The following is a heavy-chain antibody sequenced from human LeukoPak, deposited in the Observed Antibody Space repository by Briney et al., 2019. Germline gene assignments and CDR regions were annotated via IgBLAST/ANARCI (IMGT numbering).Heavy chain of an antibody. V-gene: IGHV4-34*01. CDR2: INHSGST. Sequence: SETLSLTCAVYGGSFSGYYWSWIRQPPGEGLEWIGEINHSGSTNYNPSLKSRVTISVDTSKNQFSLKLSSVTAADTAVYYCAVSSGSYGVSDYWGQGTLVTVSS. J-gene: IGHJ4*02. CDR3: AVSSGSYGVSDY. CDR1: GGSFSGYY. D-gene: IGHD1-26*01.